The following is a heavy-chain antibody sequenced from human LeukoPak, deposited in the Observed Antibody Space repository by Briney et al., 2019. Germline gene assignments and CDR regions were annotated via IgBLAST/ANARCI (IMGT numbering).Heavy chain of an antibody. J-gene: IGHJ4*02. CDR3: ARVHEYYYGSGPFDY. D-gene: IGHD3-10*01. Sequence: GGSLRLSCAASGFTFSSYEMNWVRQAPGKGLEGFSYISSSGSTIYYADSVKGRFTISRDNAKNSLYLQMISLRAEDTDVYYCARVHEYYYGSGPFDYWGQGTLVTVSS. V-gene: IGHV3-48*03. CDR2: ISSSGSTI. CDR1: GFTFSSYE.